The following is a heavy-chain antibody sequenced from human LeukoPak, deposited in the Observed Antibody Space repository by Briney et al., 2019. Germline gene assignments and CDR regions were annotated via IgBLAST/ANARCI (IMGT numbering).Heavy chain of an antibody. CDR1: DGSISNIVYY. J-gene: IGHJ4*02. V-gene: IGHV4-39*07. CDR3: ASHKRLWFGELLSLFDY. D-gene: IGHD3-10*01. CDR2: IHSSGST. Sequence: SETLSLTCTVSDGSISNIVYYWGWIRRPPGRGLEWIGSIHSSGSTHYNPSLKRRVTISVDTSKNQFSLKQSSVTAADTAVYYWASHKRLWFGELLSLFDYWGQGTLVTVSS.